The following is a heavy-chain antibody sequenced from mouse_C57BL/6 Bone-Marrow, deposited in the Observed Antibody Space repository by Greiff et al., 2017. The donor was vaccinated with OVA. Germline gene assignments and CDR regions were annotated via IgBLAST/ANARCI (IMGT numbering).Heavy chain of an antibody. CDR3: AFYYYGSRGFAY. CDR2: ISYDGSN. V-gene: IGHV3-6*01. D-gene: IGHD1-1*01. J-gene: IGHJ3*01. CDR1: GYSITSGYY. Sequence: DVKLQESGPGLVKPSQSLSLTCSVTGYSITSGYYWNWIRQFPGNKLEWMGYISYDGSNNYNPSLKNRISITRDTSKNQFFLKLNSVTTEDTATYYCAFYYYGSRGFAYWGQGTLVTVSA.